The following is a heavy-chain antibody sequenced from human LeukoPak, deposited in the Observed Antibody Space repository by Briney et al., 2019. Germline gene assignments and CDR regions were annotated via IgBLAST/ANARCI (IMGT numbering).Heavy chain of an antibody. Sequence: GGSLRLSCAASGFTFSSYGMHWVRQAPGKGLEWVAVISYDGSNKYYADSVKGRFTISRDNSKNTLYLQMNSLRAEDTAVYYCARGGYYYDSSGYYGDYWGQGTLVTVSS. CDR3: ARGGYYYDSSGYYGDY. J-gene: IGHJ4*02. CDR2: ISYDGSNK. V-gene: IGHV3-30*03. CDR1: GFTFSSYG. D-gene: IGHD3-22*01.